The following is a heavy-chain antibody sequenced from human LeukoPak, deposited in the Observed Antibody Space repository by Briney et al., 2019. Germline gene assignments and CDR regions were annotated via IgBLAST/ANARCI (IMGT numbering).Heavy chain of an antibody. Sequence: SETLSLTCTLSGGSVTTSSFYWAWIRQPPGKGLECIGTIYYSGITYYHSSLKSRVTISVDTSKNQFSLNLNSVTAADTGVYFCAKSGPAAGRPDAFDIWGQGTMVTVSS. J-gene: IGHJ3*02. V-gene: IGHV4-39*07. CDR1: GGSVTTSSFY. D-gene: IGHD2-2*01. CDR2: IYYSGIT. CDR3: AKSGPAAGRPDAFDI.